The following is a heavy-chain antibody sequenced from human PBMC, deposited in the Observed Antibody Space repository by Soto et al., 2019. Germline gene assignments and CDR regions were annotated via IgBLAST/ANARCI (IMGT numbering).Heavy chain of an antibody. J-gene: IGHJ4*02. CDR2: TYYRSKWYN. Sequence: SQTLSLSCALSVESVSSNSVASNCIRQSPSRGLEWLGRTYYRSKWYNDYAASVKSRITINPDTSKNQFSLQLNSVTPEDTAVYYCAGGGYSSSSANDYWGQGTLVTVSS. CDR3: AGGGYSSSSANDY. CDR1: VESVSSNSVA. V-gene: IGHV6-1*01. D-gene: IGHD6-6*01.